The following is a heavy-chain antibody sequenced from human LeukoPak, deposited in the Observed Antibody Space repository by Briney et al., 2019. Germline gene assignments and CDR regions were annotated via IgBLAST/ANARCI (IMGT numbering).Heavy chain of an antibody. Sequence: GGSLRLSCAASGFTFSSYAMSWVRQAPGKGLEWVSAISGSGGSTYYADSVKGRFTISRDNSKNTLYLQMNSLRAEDTAVYYCAKDVDTAMVTIPPGLFDYWGQGTLVTVSS. CDR1: GFTFSSYA. CDR3: AKDVDTAMVTIPPGLFDY. CDR2: ISGSGGST. V-gene: IGHV3-23*01. D-gene: IGHD5-18*01. J-gene: IGHJ4*02.